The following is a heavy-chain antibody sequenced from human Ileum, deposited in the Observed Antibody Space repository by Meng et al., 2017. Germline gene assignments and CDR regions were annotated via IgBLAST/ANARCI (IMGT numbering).Heavy chain of an antibody. CDR2: IYYDGSS. D-gene: IGHD5-18*01. J-gene: IGHJ4*02. V-gene: IGHV4-30-4*01. Sequence: QVQLQESGPGLVKPSQTLSLTCRVSNGSLTNVNNYWNWIRQAPGQALEHIGYIYYDGSSYVTPSLKSRVTMSIDTSTNQFSLRLDSVTAADTAVYYCAREFYVDTAMVIDSWGPGALVTSPQ. CDR1: NGSLTNVNNY. CDR3: AREFYVDTAMVIDS.